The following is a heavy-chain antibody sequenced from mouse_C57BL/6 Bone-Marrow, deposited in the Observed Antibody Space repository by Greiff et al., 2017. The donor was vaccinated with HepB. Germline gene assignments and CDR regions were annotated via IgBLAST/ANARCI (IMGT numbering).Heavy chain of an antibody. CDR3: ARSDSSWQGYFDY. CDR2: INPNNGGT. CDR1: GYTFTDYN. Sequence: DVHLVESGPELVKPGASVKIPCKASGYTFTDYNMDWVKQSHGKSLEWIGDINPNNGGTIYNQKFKGKATLTVDKSSSTAYMELRSLTSEDTAVYYCARSDSSWQGYFDYWGQGTTLTVSS. J-gene: IGHJ2*01. V-gene: IGHV1-18*01. D-gene: IGHD3-2*02.